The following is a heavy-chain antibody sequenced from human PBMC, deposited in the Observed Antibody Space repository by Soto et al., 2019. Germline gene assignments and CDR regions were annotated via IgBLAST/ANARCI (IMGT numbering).Heavy chain of an antibody. J-gene: IGHJ4*02. CDR1: GFTFSDYY. CDR2: ISSSGNTI. Sequence: QVQLVESGGGLVKTSGSLRIACAASGFTFSDYYMSWVRQAPGKGLEWVSYISSSGNTIYYAGSVKGRFTISRDNAKNSVYLQMNSLRAADTALYFCAKMSSENYYDPVFSWGQGTLVTVSS. D-gene: IGHD3-22*01. V-gene: IGHV3-11*01. CDR3: AKMSSENYYDPVFS.